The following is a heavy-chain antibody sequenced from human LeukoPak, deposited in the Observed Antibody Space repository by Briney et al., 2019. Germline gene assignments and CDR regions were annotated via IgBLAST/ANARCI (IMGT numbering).Heavy chain of an antibody. V-gene: IGHV3-21*01. Sequence: PGGSLRLSCAASGFTFSSYSMNWVRQAPGKGLEWVSSISSSSSYIYYADSVKGRFTISRDNAKNSLYLQMNSLRAEDTAVYYCARDGDIVVVPAAFGYWGQGTLVTVSS. CDR1: GFTFSSYS. CDR3: ARDGDIVVVPAAFGY. J-gene: IGHJ4*02. CDR2: ISSSSSYI. D-gene: IGHD2-2*01.